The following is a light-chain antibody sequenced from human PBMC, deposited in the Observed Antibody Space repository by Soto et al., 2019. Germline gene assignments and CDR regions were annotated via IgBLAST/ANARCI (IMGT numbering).Light chain of an antibody. Sequence: EIVLTQSPATLSLSPGERATLSCRASQSVSSYLAWYQQKPGQAPRLLIYDASNRATVIPARFSGSGSETDFTLTISRLEPEDFAVYYCQQRSNWPPLTFGGGTKVEIK. CDR2: DAS. CDR3: QQRSNWPPLT. V-gene: IGKV3-11*01. CDR1: QSVSSY. J-gene: IGKJ4*01.